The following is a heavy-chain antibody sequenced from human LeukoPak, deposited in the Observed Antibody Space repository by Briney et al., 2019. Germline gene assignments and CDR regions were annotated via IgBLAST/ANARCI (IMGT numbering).Heavy chain of an antibody. CDR3: AIGVAAAGTVWFDP. Sequence: SETLSLTCTVSGGSISSYYWSWIRQPPGKGLEWIGYIYYSGSTNYNPSLKSRVTISVDTSKKQFSLKLSSVTAADTAVYYCAIGVAAAGTVWFDPWGQGTLVTVSS. CDR2: IYYSGST. V-gene: IGHV4-59*08. J-gene: IGHJ5*02. D-gene: IGHD6-13*01. CDR1: GGSISSYY.